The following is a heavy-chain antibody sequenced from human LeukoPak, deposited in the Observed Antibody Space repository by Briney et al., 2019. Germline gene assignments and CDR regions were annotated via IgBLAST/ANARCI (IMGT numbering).Heavy chain of an antibody. D-gene: IGHD1-26*01. CDR1: GFTFSSYW. J-gene: IGHJ4*02. Sequence: GGSLRLSCAASGFTFSSYWMHWVRQVPGKGLVWVSRINTDGSSTTYADSVKGRFTISRDNAKNTLYLQMNSLRADDTAVYYCAKGLMGATPYYFDYWGQGTLVTVSS. CDR3: AKGLMGATPYYFDY. V-gene: IGHV3-74*01. CDR2: INTDGSST.